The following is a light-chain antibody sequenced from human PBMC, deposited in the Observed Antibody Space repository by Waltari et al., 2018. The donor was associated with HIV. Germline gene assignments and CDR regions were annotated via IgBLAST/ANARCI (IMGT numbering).Light chain of an antibody. CDR2: DVS. V-gene: IGLV2-14*01. Sequence: QSALTQPASVSGSPGQSLTISFTGTTKDVGNYDYVSWYPHRPGKAPQLLIYDVSNRPSGVSGRFSGSKSGNTASLSISGLQAEDEADYFCSSYRTYGTLVFGGGTKLTVL. CDR3: SSYRTYGTLV. J-gene: IGLJ3*02. CDR1: TKDVGNYDY.